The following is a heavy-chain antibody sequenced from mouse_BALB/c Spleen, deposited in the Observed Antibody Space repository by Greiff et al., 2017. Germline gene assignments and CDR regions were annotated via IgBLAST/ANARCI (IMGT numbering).Heavy chain of an antibody. D-gene: IGHD2-4*01. CDR2: INPGSGGT. V-gene: IGHV1-54*01. CDR3: ATMITTEAMDY. Sequence: QVQLQQSGAELVRPGTSVKVSCKASGYAFTNYLIEWVKQRPGQGLEWIGVINPGSGGTNYNEKFKGKATLTADKSSSTAYMQLSSLTSDDSAVYFCATMITTEAMDYWGQGTSVTVSS. CDR1: GYAFTNYL. J-gene: IGHJ4*01.